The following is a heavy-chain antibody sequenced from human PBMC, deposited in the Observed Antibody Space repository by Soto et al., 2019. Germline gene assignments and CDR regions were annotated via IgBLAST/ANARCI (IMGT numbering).Heavy chain of an antibody. Sequence: QVQLVQSGAEEKKPGASVMVSCKASGYTFTSYAIDWACPAPGQSLEWMGWFTAGNRNPKYLQKFQGRVTISRDTAASTAYMELSSLKCEDTAVYFCARRDWSLFDYWGQGTLVTVSS. CDR2: FTAGNRNP. CDR1: GYTFTSYA. D-gene: IGHD3-9*01. CDR3: ARRDWSLFDY. V-gene: IGHV1-3*05. J-gene: IGHJ4*02.